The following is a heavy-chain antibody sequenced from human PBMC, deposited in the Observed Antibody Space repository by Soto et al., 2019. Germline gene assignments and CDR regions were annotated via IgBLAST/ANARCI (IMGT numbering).Heavy chain of an antibody. Sequence: GGSLRLSCAASGFTFSSYSMNWVRQAPGKXLEWVSYISSSSSTIYYADSVKGRFTISRDNAKNSLYLQMNSLRDEDTAVYYCARVLGFYCSGGSCYGNYYYYRMDVWGQGTTVTVFS. CDR1: GFTFSSYS. CDR2: ISSSSSTI. D-gene: IGHD2-15*01. V-gene: IGHV3-48*02. J-gene: IGHJ6*02. CDR3: ARVLGFYCSGGSCYGNYYYYRMDV.